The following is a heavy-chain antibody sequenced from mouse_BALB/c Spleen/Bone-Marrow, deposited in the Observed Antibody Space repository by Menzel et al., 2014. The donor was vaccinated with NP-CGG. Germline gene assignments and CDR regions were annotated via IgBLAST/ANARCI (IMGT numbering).Heavy chain of an antibody. J-gene: IGHJ3*01. CDR1: GFSLTPYG. CDR3: AKNKDYDYAWFAY. V-gene: IGHV2-5*01. D-gene: IGHD2-4*01. CDR2: IWRGGST. Sequence: VQLQQSGPGLVQPSQSLSITCTISGFSLTPYGVHWVRQSPGKGLEWLGVIWRGGSTDYNPVFMSRLSITQGNSKSQVFFKMNSLQTDDTAIYYCAKNKDYDYAWFAYWGQGTLVTVSA.